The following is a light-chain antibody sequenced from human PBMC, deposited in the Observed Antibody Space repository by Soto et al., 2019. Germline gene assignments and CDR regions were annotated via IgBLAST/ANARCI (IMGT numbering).Light chain of an antibody. V-gene: IGKV3-11*01. CDR1: QSVSSY. J-gene: IGKJ1*01. Sequence: EIVLTQSPATLSLSPGERATLSCRASQSVSSYLAWYQQKPGQAPRLLIYDASNRATGIPARFSGSGSGTDFTLTISSLEPEDLAVYYCQQRSNWREVGQGTKVEIK. CDR3: QQRSNWRE. CDR2: DAS.